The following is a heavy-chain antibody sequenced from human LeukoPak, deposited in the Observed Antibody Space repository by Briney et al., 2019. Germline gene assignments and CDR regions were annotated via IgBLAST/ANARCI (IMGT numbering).Heavy chain of an antibody. CDR1: GASISSGGYY. D-gene: IGHD2-2*02. CDR2: IYYSGGT. CDR3: VRAAIPDNWFDP. V-gene: IGHV4-31*03. J-gene: IGHJ5*02. Sequence: SETLSLTCTVSGASISSGGYYWSWIRQHPGKGLEWIGHIYYSGGTYYNPSLKSRVSVSVDTSKNQFSLKLSSVTAADTAVYFCVRAAIPDNWFDPWGQGTLVTVSS.